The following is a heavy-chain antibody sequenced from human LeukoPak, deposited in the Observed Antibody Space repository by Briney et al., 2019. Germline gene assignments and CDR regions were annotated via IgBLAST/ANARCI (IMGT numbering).Heavy chain of an antibody. CDR1: GGSFSGYY. D-gene: IGHD2-2*01. Sequence: PSETLSLTCAVYGGSFSGYYWSWIRQPPGKGLEWIGEINHSGSTNYNPSLKSRVTISVNTSKNQFSLKLSSVTAADTAVYYCAREIVVVPAAIHLYLQLYNWLDPWGQGTLVTVSS. V-gene: IGHV4-34*01. CDR2: INHSGST. CDR3: AREIVVVPAAIHLYLQLYNWLDP. J-gene: IGHJ5*02.